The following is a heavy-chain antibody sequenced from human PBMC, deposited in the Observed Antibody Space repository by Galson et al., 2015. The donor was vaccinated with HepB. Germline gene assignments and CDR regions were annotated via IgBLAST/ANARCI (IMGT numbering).Heavy chain of an antibody. Sequence: SVKVSCKASGSIFRRYAISWARQAPGQGLEWMGGIIPVFDTTKYAQKFQGRITISADESTSTVHMELRSLRSDDTAVYYCATDDGNGYYYYFSMDVWGQGTAVAVSS. CDR1: GSIFRRYA. CDR2: IIPVFDTT. CDR3: ATDDGNGYYYYFSMDV. J-gene: IGHJ6*02. V-gene: IGHV1-69*13. D-gene: IGHD4-23*01.